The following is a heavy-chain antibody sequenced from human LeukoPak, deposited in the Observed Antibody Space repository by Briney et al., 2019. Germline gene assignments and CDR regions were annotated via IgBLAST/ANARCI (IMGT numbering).Heavy chain of an antibody. J-gene: IGHJ4*02. CDR3: AKLPDCSNDACSQGDY. CDR2: ISGSGDNT. Sequence: TGGSLKLSCATSGITFSRKAMSWVRQAPGKGLEWVSAISGSGDNTYYVDAVRGRFTISRDNSKNTLYLHMNNLRAEDTAVYCCAKLPDCSNDACSQGDYWGQGTLVIVSS. CDR1: GITFSRKA. V-gene: IGHV3-23*01. D-gene: IGHD2-8*01.